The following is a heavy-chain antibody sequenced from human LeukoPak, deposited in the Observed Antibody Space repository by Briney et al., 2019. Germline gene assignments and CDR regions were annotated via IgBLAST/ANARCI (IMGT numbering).Heavy chain of an antibody. J-gene: IGHJ4*02. CDR1: GGTFSSYA. V-gene: IGHV1-69*04. Sequence: SVKVSCKASGGTFSSYAISWVRQAPGQGLEWMGRIIPIFGIANYAQKFQGRVTITADKSTSTAHMELSSLRSEDTAVYYCAREDTENDYVWGSYRYPFDYWGQGTLVTVSS. CDR2: IIPIFGIA. CDR3: AREDTENDYVWGSYRYPFDY. D-gene: IGHD3-16*02.